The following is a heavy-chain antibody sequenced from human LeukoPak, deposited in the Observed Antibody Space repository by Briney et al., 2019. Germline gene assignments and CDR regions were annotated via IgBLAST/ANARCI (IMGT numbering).Heavy chain of an antibody. V-gene: IGHV4-30-4*01. D-gene: IGHD5-18*01. Sequence: SETLSLTCTVSGGSINSDDYYWSWIRQPPGKGLEWIAYIYYSGSTNHNPSLKSRVSISVDTSKNQFSLKLSSVTSADTAVYYCARSGYSYGYGYWGQGTLVTVSS. CDR2: IYYSGST. CDR3: ARSGYSYGYGY. CDR1: GGSINSDDYY. J-gene: IGHJ4*02.